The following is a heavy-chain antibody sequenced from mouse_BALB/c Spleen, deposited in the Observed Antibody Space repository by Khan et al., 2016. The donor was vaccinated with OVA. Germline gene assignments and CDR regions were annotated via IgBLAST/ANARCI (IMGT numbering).Heavy chain of an antibody. CDR1: GYTFTSYW. D-gene: IGHD2-2*01. J-gene: IGHJ3*01. Sequence: QVQLQQPGTELVRPGASVKLSCKASGYTFTSYWMNWVKQRPGQGLEWIGMIDPSDSETHYNQMFKDKATLTVDKFSSTAYMQLSSLTSEDSAVYYCTRREKYGYDPSWFAYWGQGTLVTVS. CDR2: IDPSDSET. V-gene: IGHV1-61*01. CDR3: TRREKYGYDPSWFAY.